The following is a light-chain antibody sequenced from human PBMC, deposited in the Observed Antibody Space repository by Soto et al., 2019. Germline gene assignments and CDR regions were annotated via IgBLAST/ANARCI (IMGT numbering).Light chain of an antibody. Sequence: QSALTQPASVSGSPGQSITISCTGTSSDVGGYKYVSWYQQHPGKAPKLMIYEVSNRPSGVSNRFSGSKSGNTASLTISGLQAEDEADYYCSSYTSSSTPYVFRTGTKVTVL. V-gene: IGLV2-14*01. CDR3: SSYTSSSTPYV. CDR1: SSDVGGYKY. J-gene: IGLJ1*01. CDR2: EVS.